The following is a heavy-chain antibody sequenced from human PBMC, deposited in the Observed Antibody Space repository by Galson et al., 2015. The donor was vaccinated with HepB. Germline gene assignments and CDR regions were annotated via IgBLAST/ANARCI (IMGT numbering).Heavy chain of an antibody. CDR1: GYTFTSYG. CDR2: ISAYNGNT. D-gene: IGHD2-2*01. V-gene: IGHV1-18*01. CDR3: ARERPEYCSSTSGYYYYYGMDV. J-gene: IGHJ6*02. Sequence: SVKVSCKASGYTFTSYGISWVRQAPGQGLEWMGWISAYNGNTNYAQKLQGRVTMTTDTSTSTAYMELRSLRSDDTAVYYCARERPEYCSSTSGYYYYYGMDVWGQGTTVTVSS.